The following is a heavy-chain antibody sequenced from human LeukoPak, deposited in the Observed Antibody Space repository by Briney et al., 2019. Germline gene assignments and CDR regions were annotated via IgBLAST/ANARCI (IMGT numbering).Heavy chain of an antibody. CDR1: GFTFSSYS. D-gene: IGHD6-19*01. CDR2: ISGGGGST. Sequence: PGGSLRLSCAASGFTFSSYSMNWVRQAPGKGLEWVSAISGGGGSTYYADSVKGLFTISRDNSKNTLHLQMNSLRADDTAVYYCAKGPLIEVAGTTWDYWGQGALVTVSS. J-gene: IGHJ4*02. V-gene: IGHV3-23*01. CDR3: AKGPLIEVAGTTWDY.